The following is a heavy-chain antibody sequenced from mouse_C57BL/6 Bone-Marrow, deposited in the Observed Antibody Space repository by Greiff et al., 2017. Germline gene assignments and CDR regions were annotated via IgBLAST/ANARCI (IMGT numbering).Heavy chain of an antibody. J-gene: IGHJ4*01. V-gene: IGHV1-50*01. Sequence: QVQLQQPGAELVKPGASVKMSCKASGYTFNSYWMQWVKQRPGQGLEWIGEIDPSDSYTNYNQKFKGKATLTVDTSSSTAYMQLSSLTSEDSAVYYCASDIDYWGQGTSVTVAS. CDR1: GYTFNSYW. CDR3: ASDIDY. CDR2: IDPSDSYT.